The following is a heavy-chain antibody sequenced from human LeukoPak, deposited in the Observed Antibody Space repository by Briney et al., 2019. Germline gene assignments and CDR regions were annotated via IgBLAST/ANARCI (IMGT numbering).Heavy chain of an antibody. CDR3: ASLEGGPSDGR. D-gene: IGHD3-3*01. J-gene: IGHJ4*02. Sequence: PGGSLRLSCEVSGFPVKSRYITWVRQPPGKGLECVAVIYSGGTTYHIDSVKGRFTISRDISKSTMYLEMKNLRVEDTATYYCASLEGGPSDGRWGQGTLVIVSS. V-gene: IGHV3-53*01. CDR2: IYSGGTT. CDR1: GFPVKSRY.